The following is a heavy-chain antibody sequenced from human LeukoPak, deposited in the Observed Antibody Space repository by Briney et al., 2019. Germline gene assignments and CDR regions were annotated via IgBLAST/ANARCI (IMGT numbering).Heavy chain of an antibody. CDR2: LSSSSSYI. D-gene: IGHD3-10*01. V-gene: IGHV3-21*01. Sequence: GGSLRLSCAASGFTFSFYSMTWVRQAPGKGLEWVSSLSSSSSYIYYADSVKGRFTISRDNAKNSLYLQMNSLRAEDTAVYYCARGGDGSGSPLYYYYYYGMDVWGQGTTVTVSS. CDR3: ARGGDGSGSPLYYYYYYGMDV. J-gene: IGHJ6*02. CDR1: GFTFSFYS.